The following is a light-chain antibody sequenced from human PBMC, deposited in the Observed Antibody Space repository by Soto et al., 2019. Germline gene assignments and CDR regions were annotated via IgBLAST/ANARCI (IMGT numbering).Light chain of an antibody. CDR2: DVS. Sequence: QSALTQPASVSGSPGQSITISCTGTSSDVGGYNYVSWYQQHPGKAPKLMIYDVSNRPSGVSNRFSGSKSGNTPSLTISGLQAEDEADYYCSSYTSSRGVVFGGGTKVTVL. J-gene: IGLJ2*01. V-gene: IGLV2-14*01. CDR3: SSYTSSRGVV. CDR1: SSDVGGYNY.